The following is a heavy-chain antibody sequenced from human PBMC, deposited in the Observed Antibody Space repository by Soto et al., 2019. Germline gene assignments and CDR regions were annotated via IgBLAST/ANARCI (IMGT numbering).Heavy chain of an antibody. CDR3: ARDYCGGDYLAFDI. V-gene: IGHV1-69*06. CDR1: GGTFSSYA. Sequence: ASVKVSCKASGGTFSSYAISWVRQAPGQGLEWMGGIIPIFGTANYAQKFQGRVTITADKSTSTAYMELSSLRSEDTAVYYCARDYCGGDYLAFDIWGQGTMVTVSS. D-gene: IGHD2-21*02. J-gene: IGHJ3*02. CDR2: IIPIFGTA.